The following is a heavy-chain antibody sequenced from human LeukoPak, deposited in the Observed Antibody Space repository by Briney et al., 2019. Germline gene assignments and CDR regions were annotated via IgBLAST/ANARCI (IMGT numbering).Heavy chain of an antibody. CDR3: ARGHYDPLTGYPPVSAYYMDV. V-gene: IGHV3-7*01. Sequence: GGSLRLSCAASGFTFSNYWMSWVRQAPAKGLEWVANIKQDGSEKYYGDSVKGRFTISRDNAKNSLYVQMNSLRAEDTAVYYCARGHYDPLTGYPPVSAYYMDVWGKGTTVTVSS. J-gene: IGHJ6*03. CDR1: GFTFSNYW. CDR2: IKQDGSEK. D-gene: IGHD3-9*01.